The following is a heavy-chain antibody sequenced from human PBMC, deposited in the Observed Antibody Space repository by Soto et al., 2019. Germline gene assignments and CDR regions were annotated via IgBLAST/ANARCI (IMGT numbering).Heavy chain of an antibody. CDR3: ERAREPEYSSSIFFDY. CDR2: IYSAGST. CDR1: GLTVSRTQ. V-gene: IGHV3-53*02. J-gene: IGHJ4*01. Sequence: VELVETGGGLIQPGGSLRLSCAVSGLTVSRTQMSWVRQAPGKGLQWVSVIYSAGSTYYATAVKGRFTISRDISENKIFLELNGLTVDETAVYYCERAREPEYSSSIFFDYWGRGTVVTVSS. D-gene: IGHD6-6*01.